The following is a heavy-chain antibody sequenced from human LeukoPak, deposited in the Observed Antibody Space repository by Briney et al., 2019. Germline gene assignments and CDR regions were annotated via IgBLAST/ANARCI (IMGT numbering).Heavy chain of an antibody. J-gene: IGHJ4*02. CDR2: INPGDSDT. CDR1: GYSFTSYW. CDR3: ARRIGSGWYDY. D-gene: IGHD6-19*01. V-gene: IGHV5-51*01. Sequence: SGESLKISCKGSGYSFTSYWIGWVRQMPGKGLEGLGIINPGDSDTRYSPSFQGQVTISADKSISTANLQWSSLKASDTAMYYCARRIGSGWYDYWGQGTLVTVSS.